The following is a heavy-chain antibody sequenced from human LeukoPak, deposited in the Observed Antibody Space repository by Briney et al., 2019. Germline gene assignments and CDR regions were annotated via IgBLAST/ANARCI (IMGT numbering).Heavy chain of an antibody. V-gene: IGHV1-46*03. CDR3: AGGYSSSSGDFDY. Sequence: ASVKVSCKASGYTFTTYYMDWVRQAPGQGLEWMGIINPSGGTTRYAQKFQGRVTMTRDTSTSTVYMELSSLRSEDTAVYYCAGGYSSSSGDFDYWGQGTLVTVSS. CDR1: GYTFTTYY. D-gene: IGHD6-6*01. CDR2: INPSGGTT. J-gene: IGHJ4*02.